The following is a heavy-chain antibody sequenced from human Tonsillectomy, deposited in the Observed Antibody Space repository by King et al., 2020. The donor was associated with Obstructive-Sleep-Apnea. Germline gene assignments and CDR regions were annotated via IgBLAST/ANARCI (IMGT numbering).Heavy chain of an antibody. D-gene: IGHD4-17*01. CDR3: ARGIYGFPYYFDY. CDR2: TYYRSKWYN. Sequence: VQLQQSGPGLVKPSQTLSLTCAISGDSVYSKSAAWNWIRQSPSRGLEWLGRTYYRSKWYNAYAISVKSQITINPDTTKNQFSLQLNSVTPEDTAVYYCARGIYGFPYYFDYWGQGTLVTVSS. J-gene: IGHJ4*02. CDR1: GDSVYSKSAA. V-gene: IGHV6-1*01.